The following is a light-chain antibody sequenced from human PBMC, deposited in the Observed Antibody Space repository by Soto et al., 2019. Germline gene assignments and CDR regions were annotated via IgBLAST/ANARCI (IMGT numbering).Light chain of an antibody. V-gene: IGKV1-5*01. CDR2: DAS. J-gene: IGKJ1*01. CDR3: QQYNSYSWT. CDR1: QSISSW. Sequence: DIQMTQSPSTLSASVGDRVTIPFRASQSISSWLAWYQQKPGKAPKLLIYDASSLESGVPSRFSGSGSGTEFTLTISSLQPDDFATYYCQQYNSYSWTFGQGTRWIS.